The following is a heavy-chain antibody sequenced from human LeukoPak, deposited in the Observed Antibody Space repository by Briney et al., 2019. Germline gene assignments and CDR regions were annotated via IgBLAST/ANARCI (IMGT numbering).Heavy chain of an antibody. J-gene: IGHJ4*02. V-gene: IGHV3-23*01. D-gene: IGHD1-1*01. CDR1: GFTFSSYA. CDR2: ISGSGGST. Sequence: GGSLRLSCAASGFTFSSYAMSWVRQASGKGLEWVSAISGSGGSTYYADSVKGRFTISRANSKNTLYLQMNSLRAEDTAVYYCARGNAHFDYWGQGTLVTVSS. CDR3: ARGNAHFDY.